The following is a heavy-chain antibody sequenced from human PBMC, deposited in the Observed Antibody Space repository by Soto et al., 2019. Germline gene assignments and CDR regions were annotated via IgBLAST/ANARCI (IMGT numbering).Heavy chain of an antibody. CDR2: IIPIFGTA. Sequence: SVKVSCKASGGTFSSYAISWVRQAPGQGLEWMGGIIPIFGTANYAQKFQGRVTITADESTSTAYMELSSLRSEDTAVYYCAITYYDSSGVYINRPSYYYGMDVWGQGTTVTGSS. D-gene: IGHD3-22*01. CDR1: GGTFSSYA. CDR3: AITYYDSSGVYINRPSYYYGMDV. J-gene: IGHJ6*02. V-gene: IGHV1-69*13.